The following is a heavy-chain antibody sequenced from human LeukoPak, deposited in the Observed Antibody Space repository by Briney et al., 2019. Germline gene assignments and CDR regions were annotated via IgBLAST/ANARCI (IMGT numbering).Heavy chain of an antibody. CDR2: MNPNSGNT. Sequence: ASVKVSCKASGYTSTSYDINWVRQATGQGLEWMGWMNPNSGNTGYAQKFQGRVTMTRNTSISTAYMELSSLRSEDTAVYYRARDRNDYGDYVSIYYYYGMDVWGQGTTVTVSS. J-gene: IGHJ6*02. D-gene: IGHD4-17*01. CDR3: ARDRNDYGDYVSIYYYYGMDV. CDR1: GYTSTSYD. V-gene: IGHV1-8*01.